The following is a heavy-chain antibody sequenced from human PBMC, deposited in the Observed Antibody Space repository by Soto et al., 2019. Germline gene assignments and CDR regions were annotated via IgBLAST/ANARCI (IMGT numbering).Heavy chain of an antibody. CDR2: INAGNGNT. V-gene: IGHV1-3*01. Sequence: ASVKVSCKASGYTFTSYAMHWVRQAPGQRLEWMGWINAGNGNTKYSQKFQGRVTITRDTSASTAYMELSSLRSEDTAVYYCARSGTVLRFLEWLNWLDSWGQGTLVTVSS. D-gene: IGHD3-3*01. CDR1: GYTFTSYA. CDR3: ARSGTVLRFLEWLNWLDS. J-gene: IGHJ5*01.